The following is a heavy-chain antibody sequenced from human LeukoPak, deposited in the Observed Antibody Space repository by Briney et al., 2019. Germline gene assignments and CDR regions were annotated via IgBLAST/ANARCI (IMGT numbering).Heavy chain of an antibody. Sequence: PGGSLRLSCTASGFTFGDYAMSWFRQAPGKGLEWVGFIRSKAYGGTTEYAASVKGRFTISRDDSKSIAYLQMNSLKTEDAAVYYCTRAPPIVLTVYANYMDVWGKGTTVTVSS. V-gene: IGHV3-49*03. CDR3: TRAPPIVLTVYANYMDV. J-gene: IGHJ6*03. CDR1: GFTFGDYA. CDR2: IRSKAYGGTT. D-gene: IGHD2-8*01.